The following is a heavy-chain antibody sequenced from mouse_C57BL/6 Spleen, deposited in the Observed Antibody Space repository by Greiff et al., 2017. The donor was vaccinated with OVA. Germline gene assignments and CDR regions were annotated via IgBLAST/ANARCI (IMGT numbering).Heavy chain of an antibody. D-gene: IGHD1-1*01. CDR3: TCSTTVPWCAY. CDR1: GYTFTDYE. Sequence: QVHVKQSGAELVRPGASVTLSCKASGYTFTDYEMHWVKQTPVHGLEWIGAIDPETGGTAYNQKFKGKAILTADTSSSTSYMELRSLTSEDSAVYYCTCSTTVPWCAYWGQGTLVTVSA. CDR2: IDPETGGT. J-gene: IGHJ3*01. V-gene: IGHV1-15*01.